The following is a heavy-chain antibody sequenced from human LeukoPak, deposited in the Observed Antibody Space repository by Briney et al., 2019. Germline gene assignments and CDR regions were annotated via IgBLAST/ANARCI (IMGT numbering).Heavy chain of an antibody. CDR2: IYYSGST. CDR3: ARGAAAGMNWFDP. D-gene: IGHD6-13*01. V-gene: IGHV4-59*01. CDR1: GGSISSYY. J-gene: IGHJ5*02. Sequence: SETLSLTCTVSGGSISSYYWSWIRQPPGKGLEWIGYIYYSGSTNYNPSLKSRVTISVDTSKNQFSLKLSSVTAADTAVYYCARGAAAGMNWFDPWGQGTLVTVSS.